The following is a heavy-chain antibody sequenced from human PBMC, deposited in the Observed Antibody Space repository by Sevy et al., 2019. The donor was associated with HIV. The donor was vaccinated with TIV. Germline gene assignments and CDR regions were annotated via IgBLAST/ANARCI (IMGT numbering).Heavy chain of an antibody. D-gene: IGHD3-10*01. V-gene: IGHV3-66*01. J-gene: IGHJ5*02. CDR2: IYSGGST. CDR3: ARYYGSGKTNWFDP. Sequence: GGSLRLSCSASGFDFFNVWMTWVRQAPGKGLEWVSVIYSGGSTYYADSVKGRFTISRDNSKNTLYLQMNSLRAEDTAVYYCARYYGSGKTNWFDPWGQGTLVTVSS. CDR1: GFDFFNVW.